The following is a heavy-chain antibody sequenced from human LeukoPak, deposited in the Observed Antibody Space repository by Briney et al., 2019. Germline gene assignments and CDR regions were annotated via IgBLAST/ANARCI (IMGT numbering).Heavy chain of an antibody. D-gene: IGHD2-2*01. CDR3: AMGGPGVVPAASVTDLLDY. Sequence: PWASVKVSCKASGYTFTGYYMHWVRQAPGQGLEWMGWINPNSGGTNYAQKFQGRVTMTRDTSISTAYMELSRLRSDDTAVYYCAMGGPGVVPAASVTDLLDYWGQGTLVTVSS. V-gene: IGHV1-2*02. CDR2: INPNSGGT. CDR1: GYTFTGYY. J-gene: IGHJ4*02.